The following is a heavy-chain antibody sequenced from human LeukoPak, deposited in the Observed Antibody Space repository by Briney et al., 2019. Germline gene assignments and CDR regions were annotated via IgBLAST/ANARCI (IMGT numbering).Heavy chain of an antibody. J-gene: IGHJ4*02. D-gene: IGHD4-17*01. Sequence: SETLSLTCTVSGGSISSYYWSWIRQPPGKGLEWIGYIYYSESTNYNPSLKSRVTISVDTSKNQFSLKLSSVTAADTAVYYCARTLLHDYGDYYFDYWGQGTLVTVSS. CDR3: ARTLLHDYGDYYFDY. CDR2: IYYSEST. CDR1: GGSISSYY. V-gene: IGHV4-59*01.